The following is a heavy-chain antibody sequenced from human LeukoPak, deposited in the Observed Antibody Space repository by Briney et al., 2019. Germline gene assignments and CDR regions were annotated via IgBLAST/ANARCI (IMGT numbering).Heavy chain of an antibody. CDR3: ARDRRGYSGYEGDPFDI. Sequence: SSETLSLTCTVSGGSISNYYWSWIRQPAGKGPEWIGRIFTSGSANYNPSLESRVTMSIDTSKNQFSLKLTSVTAADTAVYYCARDRRGYSGYEGDPFDIWGQGSRVTVSS. CDR1: GGSISNYY. D-gene: IGHD5-12*01. J-gene: IGHJ3*02. V-gene: IGHV4-4*07. CDR2: IFTSGSA.